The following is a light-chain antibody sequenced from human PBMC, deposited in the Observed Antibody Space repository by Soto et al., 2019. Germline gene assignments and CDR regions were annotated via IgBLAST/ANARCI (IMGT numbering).Light chain of an antibody. CDR1: QSVSSN. CDR3: QQYDNWQLT. Sequence: EMVMTQSPETLSVSPGERATLSCRASQSVSSNLAWYHQKPGQAPRLLIYGASTRATSIPARFSGSGSGTKFTLTISRRQSEDFAVYYCQQYDNWQLTFGGGTKVEIK. CDR2: GAS. V-gene: IGKV3-15*01. J-gene: IGKJ4*01.